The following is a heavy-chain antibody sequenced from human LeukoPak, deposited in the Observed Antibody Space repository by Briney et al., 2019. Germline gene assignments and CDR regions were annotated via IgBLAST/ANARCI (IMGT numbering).Heavy chain of an antibody. J-gene: IGHJ4*02. D-gene: IGHD3-10*01. Sequence: SETLSLTCAVYGGSFSGYYWSWIRQPPGKGLEWIGEINHSGSTNYNPSLKSRVTISVDTSKNQFSLKLSSVTAADTAVYYCARRSYNSPLRYWGQGTLVTVSS. V-gene: IGHV4-34*01. CDR1: GGSFSGYY. CDR2: INHSGST. CDR3: ARRSYNSPLRY.